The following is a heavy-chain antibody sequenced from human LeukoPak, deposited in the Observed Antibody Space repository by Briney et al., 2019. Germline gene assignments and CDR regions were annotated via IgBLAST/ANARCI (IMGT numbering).Heavy chain of an antibody. J-gene: IGHJ4*02. D-gene: IGHD6-13*01. CDR1: GLSVRSSY. V-gene: IGHV3-53*01. CDR3: TRDLTGTTWSENDY. CDR2: IYSGDRT. Sequence: PGGSLRLSCVASGLSVRSSYMSWGRQAPGKGLEGVSVIYSGDRTYYADSVKGRFTISRDTSKNTLYLQMNNLRADDTAMYYCTRDLTGTTWSENDYWGQGTLDTISS.